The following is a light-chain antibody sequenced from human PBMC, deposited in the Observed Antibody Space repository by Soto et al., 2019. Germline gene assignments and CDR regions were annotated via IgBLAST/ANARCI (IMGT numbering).Light chain of an antibody. CDR2: VAS. J-gene: IGKJ2*01. Sequence: EIVMTQSPATLSGSPGERATLSCRASQSVSSNLAWYQQKPGQAPRLLIYVASTRATGIPARFSGSGSGTEFTLTISSLQSEDFAVYYCQQYNNWPPYTFGQGTKLEIK. CDR3: QQYNNWPPYT. CDR1: QSVSSN. V-gene: IGKV3-15*01.